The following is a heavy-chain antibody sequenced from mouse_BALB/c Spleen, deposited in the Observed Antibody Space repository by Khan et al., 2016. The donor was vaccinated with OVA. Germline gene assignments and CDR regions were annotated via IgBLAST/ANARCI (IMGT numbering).Heavy chain of an antibody. V-gene: IGHV5-6*01. Sequence: EVELVESGGDLVKPGGSLRLSCAASGFTFSAYGMSWVRQTPDKRLEWVATINSDGYYTYYPDTVQGRFTISISNAVNTLYLQMSSLKSEDTAIYYCASHLTGSFAYWGQGTLVTVSA. D-gene: IGHD4-1*01. CDR3: ASHLTGSFAY. CDR2: INSDGYYT. CDR1: GFTFSAYG. J-gene: IGHJ3*01.